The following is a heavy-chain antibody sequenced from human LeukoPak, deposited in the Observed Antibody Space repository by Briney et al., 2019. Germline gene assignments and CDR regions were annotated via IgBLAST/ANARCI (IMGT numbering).Heavy chain of an antibody. Sequence: ASVKVSCKASGYTFTSYDINWVRQATGQGLEWMGWMKPNSGNTGYAQKFQGRVTMTRNTSISTAYMELSSLRSEDTAVYYCARRPAVKVRTTSYYYGKDVWGQGTTVTVSS. CDR2: MKPNSGNT. D-gene: IGHD2/OR15-2a*01. J-gene: IGHJ6*02. V-gene: IGHV1-8*01. CDR1: GYTFTSYD. CDR3: ARRPAVKVRTTSYYYGKDV.